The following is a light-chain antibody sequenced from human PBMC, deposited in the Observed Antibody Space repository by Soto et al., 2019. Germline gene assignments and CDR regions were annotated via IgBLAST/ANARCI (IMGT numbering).Light chain of an antibody. Sequence: EIVLTQSPATLSLSPGERATLSCRASQSVSSYLAWYQQKPGQAPRLLIYDASNRATGIPARFSGSGSGTDFPLTISRLEPEDFAVYYCQPRSNWPWTFGQGTKLEIK. CDR1: QSVSSY. CDR2: DAS. CDR3: QPRSNWPWT. J-gene: IGKJ1*01. V-gene: IGKV3-11*01.